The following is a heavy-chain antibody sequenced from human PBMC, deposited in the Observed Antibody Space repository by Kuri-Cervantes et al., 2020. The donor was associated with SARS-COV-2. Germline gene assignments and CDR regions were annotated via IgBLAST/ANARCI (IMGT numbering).Heavy chain of an antibody. Sequence: SVKVSCKASGGTFSSYAISWVRQAPGQGLEWMGGIIPIFGTANYAQKFQGRVTITTDESTSTAYTELSSLRSEDTAVYYCAGVGYCSSTSCYAFDYWGQGTLVTVSS. D-gene: IGHD2-2*01. CDR3: AGVGYCSSTSCYAFDY. CDR1: GGTFSSYA. J-gene: IGHJ4*02. CDR2: IIPIFGTA. V-gene: IGHV1-69*05.